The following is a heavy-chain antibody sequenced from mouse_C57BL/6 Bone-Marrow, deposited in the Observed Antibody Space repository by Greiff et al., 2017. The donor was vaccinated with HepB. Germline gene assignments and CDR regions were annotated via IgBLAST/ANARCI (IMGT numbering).Heavy chain of an antibody. CDR2: IDPENGDT. Sequence: VQLQQSGAELVRPGASVKLSCTASGFNIKDDYMHWVKQRPEQGLEWIGWIDPENGDTEYASKFQGKATITADTSSNTAYLQLSSLTSEDTAVYYCADGYYEVMDYWGQGTSVTVSS. CDR3: ADGYYEVMDY. V-gene: IGHV14-4*01. J-gene: IGHJ4*01. CDR1: GFNIKDDY. D-gene: IGHD2-3*01.